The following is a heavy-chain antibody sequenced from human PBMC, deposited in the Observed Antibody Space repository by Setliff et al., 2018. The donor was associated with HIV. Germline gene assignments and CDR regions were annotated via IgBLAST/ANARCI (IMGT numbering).Heavy chain of an antibody. CDR1: GGSISSYR. CDR3: AREHCSGGSCNGLDI. Sequence: PSETLSLTCTVSGGSISSYRWNWIRQPPGKGLEWIGYIFASGSSLYNPSLQSRVSISLDTSRNQFSLKLGSVTAADTAMYYCAREHCSGGSCNGLDIWGQGTMVTVSS. CDR2: IFASGSS. V-gene: IGHV4-4*09. D-gene: IGHD2-15*01. J-gene: IGHJ3*02.